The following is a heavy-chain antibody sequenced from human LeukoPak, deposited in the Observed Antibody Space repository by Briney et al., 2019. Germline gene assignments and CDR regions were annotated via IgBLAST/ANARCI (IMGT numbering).Heavy chain of an antibody. V-gene: IGHV4-59*01. J-gene: IGHJ3*02. CDR3: ARETRLHSGSYSNDAFDI. CDR1: GGSISSYY. Sequence: SETLSLTCTVSGGSISSYYWSWIRQPPGKGLEWIGYISYSGSTDYNPSLKSRVTISLDTSKNKFSLRLSSVTAADTAVYYCARETRLHSGSYSNDAFDIWGQGTMVTVSS. D-gene: IGHD1-26*01. CDR2: ISYSGST.